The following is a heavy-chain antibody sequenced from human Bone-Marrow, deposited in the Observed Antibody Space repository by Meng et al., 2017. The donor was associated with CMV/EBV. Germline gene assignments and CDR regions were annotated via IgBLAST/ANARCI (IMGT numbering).Heavy chain of an antibody. V-gene: IGHV3-7*01. CDR1: GFTFSTAW. Sequence: LKISCAASGFTFSTAWMSWVRQAPGKGLEWVANIKEDGSDKYYVDSVKGRFTISKDNAKNLLSLQMNSLRAEDTAVYFCAKDGDGYKFWGQGTLVTVSS. J-gene: IGHJ4*02. CDR3: AKDGDGYKF. D-gene: IGHD5-24*01. CDR2: IKEDGSDK.